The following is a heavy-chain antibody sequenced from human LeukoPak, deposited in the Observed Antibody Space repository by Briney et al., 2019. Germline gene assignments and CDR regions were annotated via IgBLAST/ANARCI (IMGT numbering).Heavy chain of an antibody. Sequence: ASVKVSCTVSGYTLTELSMHWVRQAPGKGLEWMGGFDPEDGETIYAQKFQGRVTMTEDTSTDTAYMELSSLRSEDTAVYYCATARPYYYDSSDLFDYWGQGTLVTVSS. D-gene: IGHD3-22*01. CDR2: FDPEDGET. CDR1: GYTLTELS. J-gene: IGHJ4*02. V-gene: IGHV1-24*01. CDR3: ATARPYYYDSSDLFDY.